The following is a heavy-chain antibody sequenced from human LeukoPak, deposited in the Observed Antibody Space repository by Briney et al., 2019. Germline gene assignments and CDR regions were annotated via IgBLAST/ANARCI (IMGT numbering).Heavy chain of an antibody. CDR2: ISAYNGKT. CDR3: AMGRGYSYGPGSRFDY. CDR1: GYTFTRYG. D-gene: IGHD5-18*01. Sequence: GASAKVSCKASGYTFTRYGISWVRQAPGQALEWMGWISAYNGKTNYAQKFQGRVTITADKSTSTAYMELSSLRSEDTAVYYCAMGRGYSYGPGSRFDYWGQGTLVTVSS. V-gene: IGHV1-18*01. J-gene: IGHJ4*02.